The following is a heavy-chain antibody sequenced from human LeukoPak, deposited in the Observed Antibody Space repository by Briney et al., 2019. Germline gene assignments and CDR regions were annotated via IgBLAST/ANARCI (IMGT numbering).Heavy chain of an antibody. CDR3: ARGSTYYDSSGQVPFDY. CDR2: ISSSSSTI. Sequence: GSLRLSCAASGFTFSSYWMNWARQAPGKGLEWVSYISSSSSTIYYADSVKGRFTISRDNAKNSLYLQMNSLRAEDTAVYYCARGSTYYDSSGQVPFDYWGQGTLVTVSS. D-gene: IGHD3-22*01. V-gene: IGHV3-48*01. J-gene: IGHJ4*02. CDR1: GFTFSSYW.